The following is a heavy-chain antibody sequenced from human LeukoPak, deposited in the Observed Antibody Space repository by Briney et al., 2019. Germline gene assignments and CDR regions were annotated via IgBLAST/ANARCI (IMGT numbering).Heavy chain of an antibody. V-gene: IGHV4-38-2*01. J-gene: IGHJ5*02. CDR3: AIRYYDFWSGYSLGPFDP. CDR1: GYSISSGYY. D-gene: IGHD3-3*01. CDR2: IYHSGST. Sequence: SETLSLTCAVSGYSISSGYYWGWIRQPPGKGLEWIGSIYHSGSTYYNPSLKSRVTISVDTSKNQFSLKLSSVTAADTAVHYCAIRYYDFWSGYSLGPFDPWGQGTLVTVSS.